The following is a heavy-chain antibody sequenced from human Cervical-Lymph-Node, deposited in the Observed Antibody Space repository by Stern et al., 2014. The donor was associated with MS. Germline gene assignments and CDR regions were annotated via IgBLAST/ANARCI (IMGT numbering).Heavy chain of an antibody. D-gene: IGHD3-22*01. CDR2: IKPRRGST. V-gene: IGHV1-46*01. Sequence: VQLVQSGAEVKKPGASVKVSCKASGYNFTNNYMQWVRQAPGKGLEWMGTIKPRRGSTFYAQKFQGRLTMTRDTSASTIYMDLSSLRSEDTAVYYCARDEMGSDPSGDYYGGLDYWGQGTLVTVSS. J-gene: IGHJ4*02. CDR1: GYNFTNNY. CDR3: ARDEMGSDPSGDYYGGLDY.